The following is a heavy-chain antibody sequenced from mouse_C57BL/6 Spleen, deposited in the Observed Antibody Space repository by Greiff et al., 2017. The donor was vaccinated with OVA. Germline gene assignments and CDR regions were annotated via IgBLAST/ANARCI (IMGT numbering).Heavy chain of an antibody. J-gene: IGHJ4*01. CDR1: GYSFTDYN. Sequence: EVQLQQSGPELVKPGASVKISCKASGYSFTDYNMNWVKQSNGKSLEWIGVINPNYGTTSYNQKFKGKATLTVDQSSSTAYMQLNSLASEDSAVYYCARKAYYSNLHAMDYWGQGTSVTVSS. CDR2: INPNYGTT. CDR3: ARKAYYSNLHAMDY. V-gene: IGHV1-39*01. D-gene: IGHD2-5*01.